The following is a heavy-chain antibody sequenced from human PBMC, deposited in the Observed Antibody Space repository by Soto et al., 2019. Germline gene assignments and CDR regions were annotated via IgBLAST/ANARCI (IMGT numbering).Heavy chain of an antibody. CDR2: IIPIFGTA. CDR1: GGTFSSYA. V-gene: IGHV1-69*06. D-gene: IGHD6-6*01. J-gene: IGHJ6*02. CDR3: ARDGAAHYYYYGMDV. Sequence: GASVKVSCKASGGTFSSYAISWVRQAPGQGLEWMGGIIPIFGTANYAQKFQGRVTITADTSTSTVYMELSSLRSEDTAVYYCARDGAAHYYYYGMDVWGQGTTVTVSS.